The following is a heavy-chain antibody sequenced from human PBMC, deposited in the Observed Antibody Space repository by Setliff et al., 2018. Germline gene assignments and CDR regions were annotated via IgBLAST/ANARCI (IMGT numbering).Heavy chain of an antibody. CDR1: GFTVSSFS. CDR2: LSDDGSNE. V-gene: IGHV3-30*18. Sequence: GGSLRLSCAASGFTVSSFSMHWVRQAPVKGLDWVATLSDDGSNEFYADSVKGRFTISRDISTNTLYLQMNSLRAEDAAVYYCAKSVTMIVPGAFDIRGQGTKVTVS. J-gene: IGHJ3*02. CDR3: AKSVTMIVPGAFDI. D-gene: IGHD3-22*01.